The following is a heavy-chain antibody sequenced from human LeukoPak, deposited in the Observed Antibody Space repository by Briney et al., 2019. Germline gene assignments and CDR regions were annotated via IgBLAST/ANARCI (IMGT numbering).Heavy chain of an antibody. CDR3: ARRPYCGGDCYSLDGFDM. J-gene: IGHJ3*02. CDR2: ISSTSSTK. Sequence: GGSLRLSCAASGFTFSSYTMNWVRQAPGKGLEWVSSISSTSSTKFYADSVKGRFTISRDNGKNSLYLHLNSLRAEDTAVYYCARRPYCGGDCYSLDGFDMWGQGTMVTVSS. CDR1: GFTFSSYT. V-gene: IGHV3-48*01. D-gene: IGHD2-21*02.